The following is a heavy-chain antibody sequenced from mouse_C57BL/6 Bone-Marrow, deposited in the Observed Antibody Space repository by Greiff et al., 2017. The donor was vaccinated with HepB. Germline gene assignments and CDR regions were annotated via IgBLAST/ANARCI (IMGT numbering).Heavy chain of an antibody. CDR3: TTGFPDYYAMDY. Sequence: EVQLQESGAELVRPGASVKLSCTASGFNIKDDYMHWVKQRPEQGLEWIGWIDPENGDTEYASKFQGKATITADTSSNTAYLQLSSLTSEDTAVYYCTTGFPDYYAMDYWGQGTSVTVSS. CDR1: GFNIKDDY. V-gene: IGHV14-4*01. J-gene: IGHJ4*01. CDR2: IDPENGDT.